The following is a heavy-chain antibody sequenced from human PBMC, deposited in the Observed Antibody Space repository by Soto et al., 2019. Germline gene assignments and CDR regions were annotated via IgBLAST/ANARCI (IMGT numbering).Heavy chain of an antibody. Sequence: GGSLRLSCAASGFTFSNAWMSWVRQAPGKGPEWVGRIKSKTDGGTTDYAAPVKGRFTISRDDSKNTLYLQMNSLKTEDTAVYYCTASDQYYDILTGYRPLNWFDPWGQGTLVTVSS. CDR2: IKSKTDGGTT. J-gene: IGHJ5*02. D-gene: IGHD3-9*01. V-gene: IGHV3-15*01. CDR1: GFTFSNAW. CDR3: TASDQYYDILTGYRPLNWFDP.